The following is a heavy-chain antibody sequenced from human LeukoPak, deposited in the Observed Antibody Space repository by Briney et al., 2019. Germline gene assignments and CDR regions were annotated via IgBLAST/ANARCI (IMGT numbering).Heavy chain of an antibody. D-gene: IGHD3-16*01. J-gene: IGHJ4*02. CDR1: GLPLSLYW. Sequence: GGSLRLSCAASGLPLSLYWMNWVRQAPGKGLEWVANRKQDGSVKHYVDSVKGRFTISRDNAKNSLFLQMDSLTAEDTAMYFCASHPYHDNNAYLNHWGQGTLVTVSS. CDR2: RKQDGSVK. V-gene: IGHV3-7*01. CDR3: ASHPYHDNNAYLNH.